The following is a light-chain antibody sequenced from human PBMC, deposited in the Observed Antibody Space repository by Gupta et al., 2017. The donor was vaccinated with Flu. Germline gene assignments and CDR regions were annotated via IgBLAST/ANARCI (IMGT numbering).Light chain of an antibody. J-gene: IGKJ4*01. V-gene: IGKV3-20*01. CDR3: QQDGSTLPLT. Sequence: EVVLTQSPGTLSLSPGERATLSCRARQSVSSNYLAWYQQKPGQAPRLLIYGASTRATGIPDRFSGSGSGTDFTLTISRREPEDFAVYYCQQDGSTLPLTFGGGTKVEIK. CDR1: QSVSSNY. CDR2: GAS.